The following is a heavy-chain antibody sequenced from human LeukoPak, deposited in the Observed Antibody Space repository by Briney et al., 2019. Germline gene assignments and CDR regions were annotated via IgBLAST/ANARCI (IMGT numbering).Heavy chain of an antibody. CDR3: ARDSIVVTAIFDY. CDR2: ISSSGSTI. Sequence: PGGSLRLSCAASGLTFSDYYMSWIRQAPGKGLEWVSYISSSGSTIYYADSVKGRFTISRDNAKNSLYLQMNSLRAEDTAVYYCARDSIVVTAIFDYWGQGTLVTVSS. D-gene: IGHD2-21*02. CDR1: GLTFSDYY. J-gene: IGHJ4*02. V-gene: IGHV3-11*01.